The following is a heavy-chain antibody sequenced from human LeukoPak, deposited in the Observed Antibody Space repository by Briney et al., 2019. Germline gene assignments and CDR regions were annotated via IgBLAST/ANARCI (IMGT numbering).Heavy chain of an antibody. Sequence: ASVKVSCKPSGYTPTDCYIHWVRQAPGQGLEWMGWINPNSGGTNYAQKFQGRVTMTTDTSTSTAYMELRSLRSDDTAVYYCARYYASMPFDYWGQGTLVTVSS. CDR1: GYTPTDCY. D-gene: IGHD2-2*01. CDR3: ARYYASMPFDY. V-gene: IGHV1-2*02. J-gene: IGHJ4*02. CDR2: INPNSGGT.